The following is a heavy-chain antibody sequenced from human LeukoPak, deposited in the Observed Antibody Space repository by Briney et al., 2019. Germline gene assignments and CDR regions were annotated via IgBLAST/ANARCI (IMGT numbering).Heavy chain of an antibody. CDR3: AREYSTSSTAFDI. CDR1: GDSFSGYY. Sequence: SETLSLTCVVYGDSFSGYYWSWIRQPPGKGLEWIGEIKHTGSTSYNPSLKSRVTISIDTSKNLFSLKLTSVTAADTAVYYCAREYSTSSTAFDIWGRGTMVSVSS. CDR2: IKHTGST. V-gene: IGHV4-34*01. J-gene: IGHJ3*02. D-gene: IGHD6-6*01.